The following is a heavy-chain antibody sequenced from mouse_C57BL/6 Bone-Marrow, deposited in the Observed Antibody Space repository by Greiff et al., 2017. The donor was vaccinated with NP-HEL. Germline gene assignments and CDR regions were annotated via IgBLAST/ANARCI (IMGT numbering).Heavy chain of an antibody. Sequence: VQLQQSGPGLVKPSQSLSLTCSVTGYSITSGYYWNWIRQFPGNKLEWMGYISYDGSNNYNPSLKNRISITRDTSKNQFFLKLNSVTTEDTATYYCARRGGNWDVDDWGRGTTLTVSS. J-gene: IGHJ2*01. CDR2: ISYDGSN. D-gene: IGHD4-1*01. CDR1: GYSITSGYY. V-gene: IGHV3-6*01. CDR3: ARRGGNWDVDD.